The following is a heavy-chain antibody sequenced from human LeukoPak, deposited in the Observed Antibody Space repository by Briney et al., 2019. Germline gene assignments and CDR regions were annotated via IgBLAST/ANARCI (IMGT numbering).Heavy chain of an antibody. D-gene: IGHD2-8*02. CDR1: GFTFSSYG. CDR3: ARYTGYY. J-gene: IGHJ4*02. V-gene: IGHV3-33*01. Sequence: PGGSLRLSCAASGFTFSSYGMHWVRQAPGKGLEWVAVIWYDGSNKYYADSVKGRFTISRDNSKNTLYLQMNSLRVVDTAVYYCARYTGYYWGQGTLVTVSS. CDR2: IWYDGSNK.